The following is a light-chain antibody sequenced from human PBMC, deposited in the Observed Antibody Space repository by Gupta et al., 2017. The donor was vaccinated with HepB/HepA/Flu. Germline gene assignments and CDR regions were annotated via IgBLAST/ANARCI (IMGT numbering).Light chain of an antibody. V-gene: IGKV1-9*01. Sequence: DIQLTQSPSFLSASVGDSVTITGRASQDISTYLGWYQQKPGKAPKFLIYDASTLQSGVPSRFSGSGSGTEFTLKIRSMKPEDFATYYCQQLKSYPLTLGGGTKVEIK. CDR1: QDISTY. CDR3: QQLKSYPLT. J-gene: IGKJ4*01. CDR2: DAS.